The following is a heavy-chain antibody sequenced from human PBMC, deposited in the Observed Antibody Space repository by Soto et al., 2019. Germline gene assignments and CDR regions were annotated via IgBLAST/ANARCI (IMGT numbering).Heavy chain of an antibody. Sequence: SLSLTCAISGGRVPSNSAAWKWIKQSPSRGLEWLGRTCYRSKWYNDYAVSVKSRITINPDTSKSQFSLQLNSVTPEDTAVYYCARSRAAAGINWFDPWGQATLVTLSS. J-gene: IGHJ5*02. CDR2: TCYRSKWYN. CDR1: GGRVPSNSAA. CDR3: ARSRAAAGINWFDP. D-gene: IGHD6-13*01. V-gene: IGHV6-1*01.